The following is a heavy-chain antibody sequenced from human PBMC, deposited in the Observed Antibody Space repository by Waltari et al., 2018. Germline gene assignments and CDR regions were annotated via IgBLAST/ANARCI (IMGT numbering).Heavy chain of an antibody. V-gene: IGHV3-23*04. CDR1: GFRFSLHA. Sequence: EANLAESGGGLVQPGGSLRLSCTASGFRFSLHALSWVRQAPGKGLEWVSAISGSGADTFYADSVKDRFVISRDNSKNTVFLEMNSLRAEDTALYYCAKDPPGSYYEGFDEWGQGTMVTVSS. J-gene: IGHJ3*01. D-gene: IGHD1-26*01. CDR2: ISGSGADT. CDR3: AKDPPGSYYEGFDE.